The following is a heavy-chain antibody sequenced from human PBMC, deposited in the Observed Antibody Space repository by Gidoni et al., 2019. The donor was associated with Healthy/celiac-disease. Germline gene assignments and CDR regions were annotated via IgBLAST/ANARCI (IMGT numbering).Heavy chain of an antibody. Sequence: EVQLVEPGGGLVQPGGSLRLSCAASGFTFSSYEMNWVRQAPGKGLEWVSYISSSGSTIYYADSVKGRFTISRDNAKNSLYLQMNSLRAEDTAVYYCARAAWELNAFDIWGQGTMVTVSS. CDR2: ISSSGSTI. CDR3: ARAAWELNAFDI. J-gene: IGHJ3*02. D-gene: IGHD1-26*01. CDR1: GFTFSSYE. V-gene: IGHV3-48*03.